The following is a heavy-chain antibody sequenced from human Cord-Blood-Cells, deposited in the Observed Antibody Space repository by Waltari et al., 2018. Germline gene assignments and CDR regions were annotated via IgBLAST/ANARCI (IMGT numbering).Heavy chain of an antibody. D-gene: IGHD2-21*01. V-gene: IGHV1-8*03. Sequence: QVQLVQSGAEVKKPGASVKVSCKASGYTFTSYDINWVRQANGQGLEWMGWMNPNSGNKGYAQKFQGRVTITRNTSISTAYMELSSLRSEDTAVYYCAWEGWGSEAFDIWGQGTMVTVSS. J-gene: IGHJ3*02. CDR2: MNPNSGNK. CDR3: AWEGWGSEAFDI. CDR1: GYTFTSYD.